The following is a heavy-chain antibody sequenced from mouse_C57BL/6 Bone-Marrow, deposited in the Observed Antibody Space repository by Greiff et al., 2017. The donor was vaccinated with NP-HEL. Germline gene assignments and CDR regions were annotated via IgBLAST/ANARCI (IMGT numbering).Heavy chain of an antibody. CDR1: GFTFSSYA. CDR3: ARGRSAAWFAY. V-gene: IGHV5-4*03. CDR2: ISDGGSYT. J-gene: IGHJ3*01. Sequence: EVKLMESGGGLVKPGGSLKLSCAASGFTFSSYAMSWVRQTPEKRLEWVATISDGGSYTYYPDNVKGRFTISRDNAKNNRYLQMSHLKSEDTAMYYCARGRSAAWFAYWGQGTLVTVSA.